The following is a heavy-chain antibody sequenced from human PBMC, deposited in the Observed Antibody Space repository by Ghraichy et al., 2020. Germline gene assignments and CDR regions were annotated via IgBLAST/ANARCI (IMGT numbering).Heavy chain of an antibody. CDR1: GFTFSSSS. D-gene: IGHD6-19*01. Sequence: GALRLSCAASGFTFSSSSMVWVRQAPGKGLEWVSSIGTGSSHIYYADSLRGRFTISRDNAKNSLYLQMNSLRAEDTAVYYCARIAVSGSWYFDLWGRGTLVTVSS. CDR2: IGTGSSHI. J-gene: IGHJ2*01. V-gene: IGHV3-21*01. CDR3: ARIAVSGSWYFDL.